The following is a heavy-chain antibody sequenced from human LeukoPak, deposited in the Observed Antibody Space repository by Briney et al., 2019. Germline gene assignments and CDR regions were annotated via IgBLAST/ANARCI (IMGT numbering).Heavy chain of an antibody. CDR1: GYSISNGYY. V-gene: IGHV4-38-2*02. D-gene: IGHD3-10*01. CDR3: ARAGVLLWFGELRPYDAFDI. J-gene: IGHJ3*02. Sequence: SETLSLTCTVSGYSISNGYYWGWIRQPPGKGLEWIGSIYHSGSTYYNPSLKSRVTMSIDTSKNQFSLKLSSVTAADTAVYYCARAGVLLWFGELRPYDAFDIWGQGTMVTVSS. CDR2: IYHSGST.